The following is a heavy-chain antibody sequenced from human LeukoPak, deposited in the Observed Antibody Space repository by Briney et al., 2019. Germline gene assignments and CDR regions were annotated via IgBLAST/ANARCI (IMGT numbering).Heavy chain of an antibody. CDR3: ARRGRYFDFDL. V-gene: IGHV5-51*01. J-gene: IGHJ4*02. CDR2: IYPGDSDT. CDR1: GYGFTSYW. Sequence: GESLKISCTGSGYGFTSYWIGWVRQMPGKGREWMGIIYPGDSDTTYSPSFKGQVTISADTSIRTAYLQWSSLKASDSAMYYCARRGRYFDFDLWGQGTLVTVSS. D-gene: IGHD3-9*01.